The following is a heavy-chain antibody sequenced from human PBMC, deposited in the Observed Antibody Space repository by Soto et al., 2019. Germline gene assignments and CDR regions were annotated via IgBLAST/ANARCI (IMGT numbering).Heavy chain of an antibody. CDR1: GFTFSSYA. J-gene: IGHJ4*02. D-gene: IGHD3-3*02. CDR2: ISGSGGST. CDR3: AKDDVGSSFSYDY. Sequence: GGSLRLSCAASGFTFSSYAMSWVRQAPGKGLEWVSAISGSGGSTYHADSVKGRFTISRVNSKNTLYLQMNSLSAEDTAVYYCAKDDVGSSFSYDYWGQGTLVTV. V-gene: IGHV3-23*01.